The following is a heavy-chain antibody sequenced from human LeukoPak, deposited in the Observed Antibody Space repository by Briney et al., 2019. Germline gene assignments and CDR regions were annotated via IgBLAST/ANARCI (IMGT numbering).Heavy chain of an antibody. D-gene: IGHD2-2*02. Sequence: PGGSLRLSCTSSGFTFGDYAMGWARQAPGKGLEWVGFIRSKAYGGTTEYAASVKGRFTISRDDSKSIAYLQMNSLKTEDTAVYYCSRLRTILLYFGADYWGQGTLVTVSS. J-gene: IGHJ4*02. V-gene: IGHV3-49*04. CDR2: IRSKAYGGTT. CDR3: SRLRTILLYFGADY. CDR1: GFTFGDYA.